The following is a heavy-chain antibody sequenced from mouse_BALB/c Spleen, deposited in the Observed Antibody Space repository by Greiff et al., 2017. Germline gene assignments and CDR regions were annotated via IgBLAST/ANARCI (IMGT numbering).Heavy chain of an antibody. Sequence: EVKVVESGGGLVKPGGSLKLSCAASGFTFSDYYMYWVRQTPEKRLEWVATISDGGSYTYYPDSVKGRFTISRDNAKNNLYLQMSSLKSEGTAMYYCARDQGDYGSRRGGFAYWGQGTLVTVSA. CDR1: GFTFSDYY. CDR3: ARDQGDYGSRRGGFAY. J-gene: IGHJ3*01. CDR2: ISDGGSYT. D-gene: IGHD1-1*01. V-gene: IGHV5-4*02.